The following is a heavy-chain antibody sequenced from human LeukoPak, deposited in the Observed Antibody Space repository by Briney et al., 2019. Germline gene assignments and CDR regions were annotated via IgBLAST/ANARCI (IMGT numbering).Heavy chain of an antibody. Sequence: PGGSLRLSCAASGFTFSRYWMTWVRQAPGKGLEWVANIKEDGSKKNYVDSVKGRFTISRDNAKNSLYLQMNSLRAEDTAVYYCAKKSPDSSGNPAYDWGQGTLVTVSS. CDR1: GFTFSRYW. V-gene: IGHV3-7*03. J-gene: IGHJ4*02. CDR2: IKEDGSKK. D-gene: IGHD4-23*01. CDR3: AKKSPDSSGNPAYD.